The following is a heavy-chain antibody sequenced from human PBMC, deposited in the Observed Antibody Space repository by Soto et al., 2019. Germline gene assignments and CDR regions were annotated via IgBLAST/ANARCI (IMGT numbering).Heavy chain of an antibody. CDR2: IYWDDDK. CDR1: GLSLSTSDVG. D-gene: IGHD6-6*01. V-gene: IGHV2-5*02. Sequence: SVPTLVNPTQTLTLTWTFSGLSLSTSDVGVGWIRQPPGKALEWLAVIYWDDDKRYRPSLKSRLTITKDTSKNQVVLTMTNMDPVDTATYYCAHTKYSRSSFDYWGQGTLVTVSS. CDR3: AHTKYSRSSFDY. J-gene: IGHJ4*02.